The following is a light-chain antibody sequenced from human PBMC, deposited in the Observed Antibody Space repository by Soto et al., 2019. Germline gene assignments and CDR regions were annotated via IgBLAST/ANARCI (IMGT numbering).Light chain of an antibody. J-gene: IGKJ3*01. CDR3: QQYNNWPL. Sequence: ELVMTQSPATPSVXPXXXXXLXXRASQSVSSNLAWYQQKPGQAPRLLIYDASTRATGIPARFSGSGSGTEFTLTISSLQSEDFAVYYCQQYNNWPLFGPGTKVDIK. V-gene: IGKV3-15*01. CDR1: QSVSSN. CDR2: DAS.